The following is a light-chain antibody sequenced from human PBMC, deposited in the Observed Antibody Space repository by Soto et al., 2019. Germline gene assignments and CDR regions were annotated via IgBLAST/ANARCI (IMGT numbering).Light chain of an antibody. CDR1: QSASSGY. CDR2: GAS. J-gene: IGKJ1*01. Sequence: EIVLTQSPGTLSLSPGERATLSYRASQSASSGYLAWYQQKPGQAPSLLIYGASSRATGIPDRFSGSGSGTDFTLTISRLEPEDFAVYFCQQYSNSPQTFGQGTKVDI. V-gene: IGKV3-20*01. CDR3: QQYSNSPQT.